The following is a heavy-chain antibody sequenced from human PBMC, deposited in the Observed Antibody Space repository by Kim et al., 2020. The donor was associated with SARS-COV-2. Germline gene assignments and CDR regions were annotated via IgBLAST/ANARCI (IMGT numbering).Heavy chain of an antibody. J-gene: IGHJ4*02. CDR2: IKQDESEK. Sequence: GGSLRLSCEASGFMFSGYWMSWVRQAPGKGLEWVANIKQDESEKNYVDSVKGRFTISRDNAKNSLFLQMTSLRVDDTAVYYCARVRGNYNILDLWGQGTLVTVSS. CDR1: GFMFSGYW. CDR3: ARVRGNYNILDL. D-gene: IGHD3-22*01. V-gene: IGHV3-7*03.